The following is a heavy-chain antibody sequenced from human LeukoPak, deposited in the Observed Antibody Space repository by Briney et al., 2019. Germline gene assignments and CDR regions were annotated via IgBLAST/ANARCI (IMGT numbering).Heavy chain of an antibody. CDR1: GGTFSSYA. CDR3: ARAAQRFLEWVTPYYYYYYYMDV. Sequence: SVKVSCKASGGTFSSYAISWVRQAPGQGLEWMGRIIPILGIANYAQKFQGRVTITADKSTSTAYMELSSLRSEDTAVYYCARAAQRFLEWVTPYYYYYYYMDVWGKGTTVTVSS. J-gene: IGHJ6*03. D-gene: IGHD3-3*01. CDR2: IIPILGIA. V-gene: IGHV1-69*04.